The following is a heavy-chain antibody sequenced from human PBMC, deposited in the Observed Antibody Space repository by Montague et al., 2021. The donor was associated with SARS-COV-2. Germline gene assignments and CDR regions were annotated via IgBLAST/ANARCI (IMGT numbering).Heavy chain of an antibody. Sequence: TLSLTCTVYRRSMSRGGQSQSWIRHHSGKGLNWTRNIYYSGRNYYNPSLKSRVTISVDTSKNQFSLKLSSVTAADTAVYYCARYSMVASRASFAVDYWGQGTLVTVSS. CDR1: RRSMSRGGQS. J-gene: IGHJ4*02. CDR3: ARYSMVASRASFAVDY. V-gene: IGHV4-31*03. D-gene: IGHD5-12*01. CDR2: IYYSGRN.